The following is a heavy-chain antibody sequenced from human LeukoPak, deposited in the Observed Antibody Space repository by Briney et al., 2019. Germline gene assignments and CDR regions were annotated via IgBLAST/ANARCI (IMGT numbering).Heavy chain of an antibody. V-gene: IGHV4-34*01. CDR2: XXXXXXX. D-gene: IGHD3-16*02. CDR3: ARKGLPLAYDYVWGSYRSYYFDY. Sequence: PSETLSLTCAVYGGSFSGYYWSWIRQPPGKGLXXXXXXXXXXXXNYNPSLKSRVTISVDTSKNQFSLKLSSVTAADTAVYYCARKGLPLAYDYVWGSYRSYYFDYWGQGTLVTVSS. J-gene: IGHJ4*02. CDR1: GGSFSGYY.